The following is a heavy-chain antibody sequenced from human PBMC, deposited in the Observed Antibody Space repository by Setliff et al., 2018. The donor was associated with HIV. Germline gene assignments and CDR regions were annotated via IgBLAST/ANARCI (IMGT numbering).Heavy chain of an antibody. V-gene: IGHV1-2*04. D-gene: IGHD3-10*01. Sequence: GASVKVSCKASGYTFTAYYIHWVRQAPGQGLEWMGWINPYSGGTNYEQNFQGWVTMTRDTSITTAYMELSRLTSDDTALYFCVGEVRAAYKGPLWFGQSDPRPDTFDIWGQGTMVTVSS. CDR3: VGEVRAAYKGPLWFGQSDPRPDTFDI. CDR1: GYTFTAYY. CDR2: INPYSGGT. J-gene: IGHJ3*02.